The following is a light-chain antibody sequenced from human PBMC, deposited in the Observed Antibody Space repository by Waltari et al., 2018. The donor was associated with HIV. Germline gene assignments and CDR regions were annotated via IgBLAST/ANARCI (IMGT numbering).Light chain of an antibody. J-gene: IGLJ1*01. Sequence: QSALTKPATVSGSPGRSLTLSCTGTSSNVGSDALVSWYQQHPGEAPKLIIYEVTKRPSGVSTRFSGSKSGNTASLTISGLHAEDEADYYCCSCPRSGIRYVFGTGTKVTVL. V-gene: IGLV2-23*02. CDR1: SSNVGSDAL. CDR3: CSCPRSGIRYV. CDR2: EVT.